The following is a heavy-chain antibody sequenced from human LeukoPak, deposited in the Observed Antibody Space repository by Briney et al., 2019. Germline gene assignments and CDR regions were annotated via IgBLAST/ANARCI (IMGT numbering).Heavy chain of an antibody. V-gene: IGHV3-74*01. CDR3: ARGGSPFY. CDR2: INGDGTAI. J-gene: IGHJ4*02. CDR1: GFSFSSHW. Sequence: GESLRLSCAGSGFSFSSHWLHWVRQVPGKGLEWGARINGDGTAINYADSVKGRFTISRDNAKNTVYLQMNSLRVEDTAVFYCARGGSPFYWGRGTPVTVSS. D-gene: IGHD3-10*01.